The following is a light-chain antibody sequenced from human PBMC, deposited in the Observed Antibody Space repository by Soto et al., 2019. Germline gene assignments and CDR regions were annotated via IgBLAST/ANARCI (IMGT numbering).Light chain of an antibody. CDR2: EAS. J-gene: IGKJ2*01. Sequence: ETVLTQSPATLSLSPGERATLSCRTSQSVGSTYLAWYQQKPGQAPRLLIFEASRRATGIPDRFSGSGSGTDFTLTISRLEPEDFAVYYCLQFGSSPRYTFGQGTKLQI. CDR1: QSVGSTY. CDR3: LQFGSSPRYT. V-gene: IGKV3-20*01.